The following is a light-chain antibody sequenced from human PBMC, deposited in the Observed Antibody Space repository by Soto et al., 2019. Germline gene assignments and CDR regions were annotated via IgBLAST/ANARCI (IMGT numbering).Light chain of an antibody. CDR2: GAS. CDR3: QQFGSSPMYT. V-gene: IGKV3-20*01. J-gene: IGKJ2*01. CDR1: QTVSSSY. Sequence: EILLSQSPATLSLSPGERATLSCRASQTVSSSYLAWYQQKPGQAPRLLIYGASSRATGIPDRFSGSGSGTDFTLTISRLEPEDFAVYYCQQFGSSPMYTFGQGTKLEIK.